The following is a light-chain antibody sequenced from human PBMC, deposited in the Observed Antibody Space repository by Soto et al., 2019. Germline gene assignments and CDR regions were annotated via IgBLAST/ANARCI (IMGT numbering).Light chain of an antibody. V-gene: IGKV3-20*01. CDR3: QQYGTSRT. CDR1: QSVTNNY. J-gene: IGKJ1*01. Sequence: EIVMTQSPATLSLSPGERATLSCRASQSVTNNYLAWYQQRPGLAPRLLIYGASTRTAGIPDRFTGSGSGTDFTLTISRLEPEDFAVYYCQQYGTSRTFGQGTKVDI. CDR2: GAS.